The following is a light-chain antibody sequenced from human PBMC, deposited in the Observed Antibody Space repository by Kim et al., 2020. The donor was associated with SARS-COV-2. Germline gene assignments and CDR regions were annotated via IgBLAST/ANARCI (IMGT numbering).Light chain of an antibody. CDR1: QGIDSY. CDR2: TAS. V-gene: IGKV1-9*01. Sequence: IQLTQSPSSLSASVGDRVTITCRASQGIDSYLAWYQHKPGTAPKLLIYTASTLQSGVPSRFSGSGSGTDFTLTISSLQPEDFATYYCQQLNSYPSTFGQGTRLEIK. CDR3: QQLNSYPST. J-gene: IGKJ5*01.